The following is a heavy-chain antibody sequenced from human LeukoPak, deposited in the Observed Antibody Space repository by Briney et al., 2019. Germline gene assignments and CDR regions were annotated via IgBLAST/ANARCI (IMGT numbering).Heavy chain of an antibody. CDR2: IKQDVSEK. V-gene: IGHV3-7*01. CDR1: GFTFSGYW. D-gene: IGHD6-6*01. J-gene: IGHJ4*02. CDR3: ARFSSGAYYYFDY. Sequence: PGGSLRLSCAASGFTFSGYWMSWVRQAPGKRLEWVANIKQDVSEKYYVYSWKGRFTISRDNAKNSLYLQMQSLRAEDTAVYYCARFSSGAYYYFDYWGQGTLVTVPS.